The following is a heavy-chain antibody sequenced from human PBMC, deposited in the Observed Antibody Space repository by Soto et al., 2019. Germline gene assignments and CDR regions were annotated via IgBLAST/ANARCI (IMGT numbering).Heavy chain of an antibody. J-gene: IGHJ3*01. CDR1: GDSISSPKW. CDR3: AYSSGWYRHDV. D-gene: IGHD6-19*01. CDR2: LLHSGTT. Sequence: QVQLQESGPGLVKPSGTLSLTCAVSGDSISSPKWWTWLRQPPGKGLEWIGDLLHSGTTNYNPSLKSRVNLSVDKPQHQFSLKRTSVTAAYTAIYYCAYSSGWYRHDVWGQGTSVTVSS. V-gene: IGHV4-4*02.